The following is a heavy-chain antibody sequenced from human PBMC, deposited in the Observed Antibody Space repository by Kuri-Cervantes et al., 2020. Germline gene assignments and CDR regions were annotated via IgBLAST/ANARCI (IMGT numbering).Heavy chain of an antibody. J-gene: IGHJ4*02. CDR3: AKGPGGSSSGWYVGID. V-gene: IGHV3-30-3*01. Sequence: GESLKTSGAASGFTFSSYAMHWVRQAPGKGLEWVAIISYDGSNKYYADPVKGRFTISRDNSKNTLYLQMNSLRAEDTAVYYCAKGPGGSSSGWYVGIDWGQGPLVTVSS. CDR1: GFTFSSYA. D-gene: IGHD6-19*01. CDR2: ISYDGSNK.